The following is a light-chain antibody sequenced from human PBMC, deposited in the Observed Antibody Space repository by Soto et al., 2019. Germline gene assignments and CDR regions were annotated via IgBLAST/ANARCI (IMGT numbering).Light chain of an antibody. CDR3: QQRSNWPPT. J-gene: IGKJ1*01. CDR2: DTS. CDR1: QSVDRF. V-gene: IGKV3-11*01. Sequence: EIVLTQSPATLSLSPGERATLSCRASQSVDRFLAWYQQKPGQAPRLLIYDTSNSVAGIPARFSGSGSGTDFSLTISSLEPEDFTFYFCQQRSNWPPTFGQGTKVEVK.